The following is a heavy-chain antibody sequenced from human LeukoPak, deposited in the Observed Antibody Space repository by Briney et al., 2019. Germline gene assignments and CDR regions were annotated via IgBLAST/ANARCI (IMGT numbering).Heavy chain of an antibody. D-gene: IGHD4-17*01. CDR2: IYDSRST. J-gene: IGHJ4*02. CDR3: ARGVSARGVTTFDY. Sequence: SETLSLTCTVSGGSISSSRYYWGWIRQPPGEGLECIGSIYDSRSTYYNPSLKSRATISVNTSKNQLSLKLSSVTGADTAVYYCARGVSARGVTTFDYWGQGTLVTVSS. V-gene: IGHV4-39*01. CDR1: GGSISSSRYY.